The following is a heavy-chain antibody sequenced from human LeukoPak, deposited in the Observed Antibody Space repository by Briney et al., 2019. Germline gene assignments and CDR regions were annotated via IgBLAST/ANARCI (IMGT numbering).Heavy chain of an antibody. J-gene: IGHJ6*02. Sequence: ASVKVSCKASGGTFSSYAISWVRQAPGHGLEWMGGTSPMFGTPKYAQKFQGRVTITADESMSTAYMELSSLRFEDTAVYHCAGGPLGLVDTAMVSNGMDVWGQGTTVTVSS. D-gene: IGHD5-18*01. CDR1: GGTFSSYA. CDR2: TSPMFGTP. V-gene: IGHV1-69*13. CDR3: AGGPLGLVDTAMVSNGMDV.